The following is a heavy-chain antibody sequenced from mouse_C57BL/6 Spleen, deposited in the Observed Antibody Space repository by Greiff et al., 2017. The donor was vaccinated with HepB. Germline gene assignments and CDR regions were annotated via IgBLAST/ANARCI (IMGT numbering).Heavy chain of an antibody. V-gene: IGHV1-80*01. CDR2: IYPGDGDT. J-gene: IGHJ3*01. CDR1: GYAFSSYW. Sequence: QVQLKESGAELVKPGASVKISCKASGYAFSSYWMNWVKQRPGKGLEWIGQIYPGDGDTNYNGKFKGKATLTADKSSSTAYMQLSSLTSEDSAVYFCARGYYDYDRFAYWGQGTLVTVSA. D-gene: IGHD2-4*01. CDR3: ARGYYDYDRFAY.